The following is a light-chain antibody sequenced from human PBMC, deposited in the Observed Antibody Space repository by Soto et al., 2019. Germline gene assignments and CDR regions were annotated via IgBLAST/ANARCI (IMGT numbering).Light chain of an antibody. J-gene: IGLJ3*02. V-gene: IGLV4-69*01. Sequence: QLVLTQSPSASASLGASVKLTCILSSGHSSYAIAWYQQQPEKGPRYLMKLNSDGSHTKGDGIPDRFSGSSSGAERYLTISSLQSEDEADYYCQTWGTGYWVFGGGTKLTVL. CDR1: SGHSSYA. CDR3: QTWGTGYWV. CDR2: LNSDGSH.